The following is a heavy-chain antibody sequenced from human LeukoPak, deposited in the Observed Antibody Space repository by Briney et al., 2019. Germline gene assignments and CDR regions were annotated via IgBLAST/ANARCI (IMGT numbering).Heavy chain of an antibody. CDR1: GFTFSSYG. Sequence: PGRSLRLSCAASGFTFSSYGMHWFRQAPGKGLEWVAVIWYDGSNKYYADSVKGRFTISRDNSKNTLYLQVNSLRAEDTAVYYCAKGRLPRRDNKYYFDYWGQGTLVTVSS. V-gene: IGHV3-33*06. CDR3: AKGRLPRRDNKYYFDY. D-gene: IGHD5-12*01. CDR2: IWYDGSNK. J-gene: IGHJ4*02.